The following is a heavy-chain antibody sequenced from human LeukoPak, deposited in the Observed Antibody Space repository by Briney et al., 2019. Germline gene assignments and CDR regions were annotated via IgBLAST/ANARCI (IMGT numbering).Heavy chain of an antibody. CDR3: ARIWQWLALDY. CDR1: GFTFSTYA. D-gene: IGHD6-19*01. Sequence: GGSLRLSCAASGFTFSTYAMHWGRQAPGKGLEYVSAITGNGGSTYYADSVKGRFTISRDNSKNTLYLQMGSLRTEDMAVYYCARIWQWLALDYWGQGTLVTVSS. V-gene: IGHV3-64*02. CDR2: ITGNGGST. J-gene: IGHJ4*02.